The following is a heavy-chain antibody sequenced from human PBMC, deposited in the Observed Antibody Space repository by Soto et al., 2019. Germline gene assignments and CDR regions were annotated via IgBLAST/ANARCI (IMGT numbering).Heavy chain of an antibody. D-gene: IGHD3-10*01. CDR3: TTDFWTVTTLTRSSLWFGELFDY. CDR1: GFTFSNAW. V-gene: IGHV3-15*07. CDR2: IKSKTDGGTT. Sequence: PGGSLRLSCAASGFTFSNAWMNWVRQAPGKGLEWVGRIKSKTDGGTTDYAAPVKGRFTISRDDSKNTLYLQMNSLKTEDTAVYYCTTDFWTVTTLTRSSLWFGELFDYWGQGTLVTVSS. J-gene: IGHJ4*02.